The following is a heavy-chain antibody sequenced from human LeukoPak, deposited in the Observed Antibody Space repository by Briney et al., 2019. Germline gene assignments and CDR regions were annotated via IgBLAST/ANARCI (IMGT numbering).Heavy chain of an antibody. J-gene: IGHJ6*01. CDR3: AKMKGHPLPKYYMDV. Sequence: GGSLRLSCEASGFTFSNSAMSWVRQAPGKGLEWVSGISGSGDNTLYADSVKGRFTISRDNSKNTLYLEMNSLRAEDTAIYYCAKMKGHPLPKYYMDVWGQGTTVTVSS. V-gene: IGHV3-23*01. CDR1: GFTFSNSA. CDR2: ISGSGDNT. D-gene: IGHD1-26*01.